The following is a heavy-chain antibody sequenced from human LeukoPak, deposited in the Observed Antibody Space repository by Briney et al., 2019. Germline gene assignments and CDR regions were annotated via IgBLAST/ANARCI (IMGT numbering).Heavy chain of an antibody. V-gene: IGHV4-59*08. J-gene: IGHJ3*02. CDR1: GGSISSYY. D-gene: IGHD3-9*01. CDR2: IYYSGSN. Sequence: ETLSLTCTVSGGSISSYYWRWIRQPPGKGLEWIGYIYYSGSNNYNPSLKSRLTISVDGSMTHSCVKLSSVTAADTAVYYCAGHGMGYYDILSGYGFGAFDIWGQGTMVTVSS. CDR3: AGHGMGYYDILSGYGFGAFDI.